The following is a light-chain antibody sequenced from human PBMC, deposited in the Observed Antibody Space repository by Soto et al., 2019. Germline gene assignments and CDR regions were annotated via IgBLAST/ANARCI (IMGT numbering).Light chain of an antibody. CDR3: PSYAGSNIWV. V-gene: IGLV2-8*01. Sequence: QSALTQPPSASGSPGQSVTISCTGTSSDVGAYNYVSWYQQYPGKAPKLMIYEVNKRPSGVPDRFSGSKSGKTASLTVSGLPPEDDADYHCPSYAGSNIWVFGGGTKVTVL. CDR2: EVN. CDR1: SSDVGAYNY. J-gene: IGLJ3*02.